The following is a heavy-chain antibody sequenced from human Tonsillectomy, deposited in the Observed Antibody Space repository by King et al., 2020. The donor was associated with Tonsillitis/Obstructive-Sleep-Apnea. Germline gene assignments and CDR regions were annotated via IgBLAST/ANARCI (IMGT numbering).Heavy chain of an antibody. CDR2: ISSDGSNT. CDR1: RFTFSRHA. Sequence: VQLVESGGGVVQPGRSLRISCAASRFTFSRHAMHWVRQAPGRGLEWVAVISSDGSNTYYADSVRGRFTISRDNSKNTLYLQMNSLRAEDTAVYYCASQPPTHYHMDVWGQGTTVTVSS. V-gene: IGHV3-30*04. J-gene: IGHJ6*03. CDR3: ASQPPTHYHMDV.